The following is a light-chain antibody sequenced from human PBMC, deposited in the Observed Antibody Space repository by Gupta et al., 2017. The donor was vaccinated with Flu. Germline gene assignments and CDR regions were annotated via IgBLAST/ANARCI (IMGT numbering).Light chain of an antibody. CDR1: QRISTW. J-gene: IGKJ1*01. CDR2: EAS. CDR3: QQDDNYPWT. V-gene: IGKV1-5*03. Sequence: PSTLSASLGDRVTITCRASQRISTWLAWYQQKPGKAPKVLIYEASKVESGVSSRFSGSGSGTXFSLTIXSLQPDDFATYYCQQDDNYPWTFGXGTTVEIK.